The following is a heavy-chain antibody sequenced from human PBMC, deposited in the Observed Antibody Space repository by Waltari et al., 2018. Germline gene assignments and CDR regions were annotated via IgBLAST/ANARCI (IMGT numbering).Heavy chain of an antibody. V-gene: IGHV3-23*01. CDR3: AKHQAYYYDSSGYYYSFDY. J-gene: IGHJ4*02. CDR2: ISGSGGST. Sequence: EVQLLESGGGLVQPGGSLRLSCAASGFTFSSYAMSWVRQAPGKGLEWVSAISGSGGSTYYADSVKGRFTISRDNSKNTLYLQMNSLRAEDTAVYYCAKHQAYYYDSSGYYYSFDYWGQGTLVTVSS. CDR1: GFTFSSYA. D-gene: IGHD3-22*01.